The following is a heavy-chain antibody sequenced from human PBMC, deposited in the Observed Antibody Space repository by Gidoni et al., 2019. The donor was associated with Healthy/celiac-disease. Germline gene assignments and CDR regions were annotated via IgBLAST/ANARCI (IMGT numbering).Heavy chain of an antibody. D-gene: IGHD2-15*01. CDR2: IYPGDSDT. CDR1: GSSFTSSW. CDR3: ARQRGVAAIHYYYYMDV. Sequence: EVQLVQSGAEVKKPGESLKISCKGSGSSFTSSWIGWVRQMPGKGLEWMGSIYPGDSDTRYSPSFQGKVTISADKSISTAYLQWSSLKASDTAMYYCARQRGVAAIHYYYYMDVWGKGTTVTVSS. J-gene: IGHJ6*03. V-gene: IGHV5-51*01.